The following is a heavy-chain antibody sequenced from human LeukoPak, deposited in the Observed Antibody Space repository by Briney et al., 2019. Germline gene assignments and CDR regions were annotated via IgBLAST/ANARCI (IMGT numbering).Heavy chain of an antibody. J-gene: IGHJ4*02. D-gene: IGHD2-15*01. CDR3: SRQVASVHDY. Sequence: GGSLKRYCAASGFTFSDSHMHWVRQASGKGLEWVGHVRSKVDNYATAYGASVKGRFTISRDDSKNTAYLQMNSLGTEDTAVYYCSRQVASVHDYWGQGTLVTVSS. CDR1: GFTFSDSH. V-gene: IGHV3-73*01. CDR2: VRSKVDNYAT.